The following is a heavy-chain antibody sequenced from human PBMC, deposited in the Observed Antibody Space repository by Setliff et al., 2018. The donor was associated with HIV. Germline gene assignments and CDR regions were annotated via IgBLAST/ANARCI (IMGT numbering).Heavy chain of an antibody. D-gene: IGHD3-22*01. Sequence: ASVTVSCKASGYTFTDNYIHWVRQAPGQGLEWMGWIIPKSGGTNYAQRFQVRVTMTRDTSISTAYMELSRLRSDDTAVYYCAREVYYDSSPGGHDAFDIWGQGTMVTVSS. V-gene: IGHV1-2*02. CDR2: IIPKSGGT. CDR1: GYTFTDNY. CDR3: AREVYYDSSPGGHDAFDI. J-gene: IGHJ3*02.